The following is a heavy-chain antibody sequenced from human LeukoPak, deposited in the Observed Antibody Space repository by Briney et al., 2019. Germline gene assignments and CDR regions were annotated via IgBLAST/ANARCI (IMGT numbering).Heavy chain of an antibody. CDR1: GYTFNGYD. Sequence: ASVKVSCKISGYTFNGYDMSWVRQAPGQGLEWMGLISASSGNTRYAQNMQGRVTMTTDASTSTVYMELRSLRYDDTAGYYCARGTPRYSTRWYVSRVGYIDVWGKGTTATVPS. CDR3: ARGTPRYSTRWYVSRVGYIDV. J-gene: IGHJ6*03. CDR2: ISASSGNT. V-gene: IGHV1-18*01. D-gene: IGHD2-2*01.